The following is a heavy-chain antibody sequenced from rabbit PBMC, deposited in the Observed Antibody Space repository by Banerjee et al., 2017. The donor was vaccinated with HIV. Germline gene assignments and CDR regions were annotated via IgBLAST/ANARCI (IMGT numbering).Heavy chain of an antibody. Sequence: QEQLKESGGGLVQPGGSLTLSCKASGFDLSSGYYMCWVRQAPGKGLEWIGCIYTGSGGSTYYANWAKGRFTISKTSSTTVTLQMTSLTAADTATYFCARDLAGVIGWNFNLWGPGTLVTVS. J-gene: IGHJ4*01. CDR1: GFDLSSGYY. CDR2: IYTGSGGST. V-gene: IGHV1S45*01. CDR3: ARDLAGVIGWNFNL. D-gene: IGHD4-1*01.